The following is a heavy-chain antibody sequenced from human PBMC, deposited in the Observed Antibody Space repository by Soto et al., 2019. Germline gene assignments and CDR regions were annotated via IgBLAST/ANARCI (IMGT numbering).Heavy chain of an antibody. CDR2: IYHSGST. Sequence: TLSLTCAVSGGAISSGGYSWSWIRQPPGKGLEWIGYIYHSGSTYYNPSLKSRVTISVDRSKNQFSLKLSSVTAADTAVYYCARDWAAAGPFDYWGQGTLVTVSS. CDR3: ARDWAAAGPFDY. V-gene: IGHV4-30-2*01. CDR1: GGAISSGGYS. J-gene: IGHJ4*02. D-gene: IGHD6-13*01.